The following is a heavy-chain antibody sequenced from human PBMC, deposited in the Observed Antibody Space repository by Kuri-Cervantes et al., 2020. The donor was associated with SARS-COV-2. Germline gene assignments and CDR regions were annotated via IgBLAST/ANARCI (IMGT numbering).Heavy chain of an antibody. J-gene: IGHJ4*02. Sequence: LSLTCAASGFTFSSYSMNWVRQAPGKGLEWVSSISSSSSYIYYADSVKGRFTISRDNAKNTLFLQMSNLRADDTAVYYCAREREVSGDFWGQGTLVTVSS. CDR1: GFTFSSYS. V-gene: IGHV3-21*01. D-gene: IGHD1-14*01. CDR2: ISSSSSYI. CDR3: AREREVSGDF.